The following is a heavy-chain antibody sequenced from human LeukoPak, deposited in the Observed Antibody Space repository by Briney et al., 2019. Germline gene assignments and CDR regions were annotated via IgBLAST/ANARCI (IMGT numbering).Heavy chain of an antibody. CDR2: INHSGST. D-gene: IGHD6-13*01. CDR3: ARGLRGWRGIAAAGDYGMDV. J-gene: IGHJ6*02. Sequence: SETLSLTCAVYGGSFSGYYWSWIRQPPGKGLEWIGEINHSGSTNYNPSLKSRVTISVDTSKNQFSLKLSSVTAADTAVYYCARGLRGWRGIAAAGDYGMDVWGQGTTVTVPS. CDR1: GGSFSGYY. V-gene: IGHV4-34*01.